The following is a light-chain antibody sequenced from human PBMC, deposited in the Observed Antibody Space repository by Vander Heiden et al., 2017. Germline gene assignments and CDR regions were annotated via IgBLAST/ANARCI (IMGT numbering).Light chain of an antibody. CDR2: EDN. Sequence: FMLTQPHSVSESPGKTVTISCTRSSGSIASNYVQWYQQRPGSSPTTVIYEDNQRPSGVPDRFSGSIDSSSNSASLTISGQKTEDEADYYCQSYDSSNRVFGGGTKLTVL. CDR1: SGSIASNY. CDR3: QSYDSSNRV. V-gene: IGLV6-57*01. J-gene: IGLJ3*02.